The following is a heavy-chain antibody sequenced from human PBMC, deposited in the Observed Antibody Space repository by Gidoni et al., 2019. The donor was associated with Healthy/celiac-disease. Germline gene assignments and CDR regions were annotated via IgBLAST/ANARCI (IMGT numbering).Heavy chain of an antibody. CDR2: ISWNSGSI. J-gene: IGHJ1*01. V-gene: IGHV3-9*01. D-gene: IGHD3-22*01. CDR1: GFTFDDYA. Sequence: EVQLVESGGGLVQPGRSLRLSCAASGFTFDDYAMHWVRQAPGKGLEWVSGISWNSGSIGYADSVKGRFTISRDNAKNSLYLQMNSLRAEDTALYYCAKSDYYDSSGRTAHFQHWGQGTLVTVSS. CDR3: AKSDYYDSSGRTAHFQH.